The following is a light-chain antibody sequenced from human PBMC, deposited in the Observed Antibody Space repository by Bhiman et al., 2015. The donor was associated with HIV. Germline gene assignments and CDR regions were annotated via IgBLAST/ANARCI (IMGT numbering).Light chain of an antibody. CDR1: SSDVGAYNS. V-gene: IGLV2-23*02. CDR2: AVA. Sequence: QSALTQPASVSGSPGQSITISCTGTSSDVGAYNSVSWYQEHRGKAPKLLIYAVAKRPSGVSNRFSGSKSGNTASLTISGLQAEDEADYFCCSYIGSTSFAVFGGGTKLTVL. CDR3: CSYIGSTSFAV. J-gene: IGLJ3*02.